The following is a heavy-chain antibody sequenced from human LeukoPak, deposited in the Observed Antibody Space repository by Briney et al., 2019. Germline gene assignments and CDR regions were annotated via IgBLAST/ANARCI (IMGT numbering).Heavy chain of an antibody. D-gene: IGHD3-10*01. J-gene: IGHJ4*02. Sequence: ASVKVSCKASGYTFTSYGISWVRQSPGQGLEWMGWISAYNGNTNYAQKLRGRVTMTTDTSTSTAYMELRSLRSDDTAVYYCARDIFYGSGSYKPNDYWGQGTLVTVSS. CDR2: ISAYNGNT. CDR1: GYTFTSYG. CDR3: ARDIFYGSGSYKPNDY. V-gene: IGHV1-18*01.